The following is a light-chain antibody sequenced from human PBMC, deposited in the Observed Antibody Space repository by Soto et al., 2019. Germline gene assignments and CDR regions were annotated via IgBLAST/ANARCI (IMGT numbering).Light chain of an antibody. CDR2: GNS. Sequence: QSVLTQPPSVSGAPGQRVTISCTGSSSIIGAGYDVHWYQQLPGTAPQLLIYGNSNRPSGVPDRFSGSKSGTSASLAITGLKAWYLTDYHGQPYDSSPSARVFRGGTKLTVL. V-gene: IGLV1-40*01. CDR3: QPYDSSPSARV. J-gene: IGLJ3*02. CDR1: SSIIGAGYD.